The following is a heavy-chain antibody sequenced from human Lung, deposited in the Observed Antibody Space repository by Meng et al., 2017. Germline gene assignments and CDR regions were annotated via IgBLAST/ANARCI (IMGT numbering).Heavy chain of an antibody. D-gene: IGHD6-13*01. V-gene: IGHV7-4-1*02. J-gene: IGHJ5*02. CDR1: GYTFSRYS. CDR3: ARDRGSSGWSNWFDP. Sequence: QVQLVQSGSELKKPGASVKVSCEASGYTFSRYSMHWVRQAPGQGLEWMGWINTDNGKPTYAQGFTGRFVFSLDTAVRTAYLQISSLKAEDTAVYYCARDRGSSGWSNWFDPWGQGTLVTVSS. CDR2: INTDNGKP.